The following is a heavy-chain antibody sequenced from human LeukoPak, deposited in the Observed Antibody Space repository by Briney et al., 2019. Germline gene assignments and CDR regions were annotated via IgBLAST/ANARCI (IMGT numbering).Heavy chain of an antibody. D-gene: IGHD3-22*01. CDR3: ASYDSSGSDTGDYYYYGMDV. CDR1: GFTFSSYW. V-gene: IGHV3-7*01. CDR2: IKQDGSEK. Sequence: PGGSLRLSCAASGFTFSSYWMSWVRQAPGKGLEWVANIKQDGSEKYYVDSVKGRFTISRDNAKSSLYLQMNSLRAEDTAVYYCASYDSSGSDTGDYYYYGMDVWGQGTTVIVSS. J-gene: IGHJ6*02.